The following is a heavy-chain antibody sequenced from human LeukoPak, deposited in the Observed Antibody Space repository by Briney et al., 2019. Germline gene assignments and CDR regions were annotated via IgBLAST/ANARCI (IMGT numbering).Heavy chain of an antibody. CDR1: RFTFDDWT. J-gene: IGHJ4*02. D-gene: IGHD3-10*01. CDR2: INWDGYKA. Sequence: GGSLRLSCAAPRFTFDDWTMHWVRQAPGKGLEWLSRINWDGYKAYYADSVKGRFTISRDNSKRSLYLEMKSLRIEDTAFYYCAKSAGDRCDSWGQGTLVTVSS. CDR3: AKSAGDRCDS. V-gene: IGHV3-43*01.